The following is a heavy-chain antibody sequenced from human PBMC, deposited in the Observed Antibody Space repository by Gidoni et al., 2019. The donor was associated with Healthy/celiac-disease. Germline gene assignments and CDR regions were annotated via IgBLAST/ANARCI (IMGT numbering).Heavy chain of an antibody. D-gene: IGHD6-13*01. Sequence: EVQLLESGGGLVQPGGSLRLSCAASGFTFSSYAMSWVRPAPGKGLGLVSAIRGSGGSTYYADSVKGRFTISRDNSKNTLYLQMNSLRAEDTAVYYCAKDEGIAAAGTDYWGQGTLVTVSS. CDR1: GFTFSSYA. CDR2: IRGSGGST. CDR3: AKDEGIAAAGTDY. V-gene: IGHV3-23*01. J-gene: IGHJ4*02.